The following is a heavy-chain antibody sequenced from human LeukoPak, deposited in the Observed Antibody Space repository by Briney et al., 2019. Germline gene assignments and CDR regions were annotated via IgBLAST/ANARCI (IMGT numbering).Heavy chain of an antibody. CDR3: ARALVGATRAFDI. J-gene: IGHJ3*02. CDR1: GGSISSSSYY. CDR2: IYYSGST. D-gene: IGHD1-26*01. Sequence: PSETLSLTCTVSGGSISSSSYYWGWIRQPPGKGLEWIGSIYYSGSTYYNPSLKSRVTISVDTSKNQFSLKLTSVTAADTAVYYCARALVGATRAFDIWGQGTMVTVSS. V-gene: IGHV4-39*07.